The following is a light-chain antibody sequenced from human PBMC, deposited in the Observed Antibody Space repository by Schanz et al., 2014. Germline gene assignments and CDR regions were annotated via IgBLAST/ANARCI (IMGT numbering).Light chain of an antibody. J-gene: IGKJ3*01. Sequence: EIVLTQSPGTLSLSPGERGTLSCRASQSVSSSYLAWYQQKPGQAPRLLIYGASSRATGIPDRFSGSGSGTEFTLTISSLQSEDSAVYYCQQYGSSLFTFGPGTKVDIK. CDR3: QQYGSSLFT. CDR1: QSVSSSY. CDR2: GAS. V-gene: IGKV3-20*01.